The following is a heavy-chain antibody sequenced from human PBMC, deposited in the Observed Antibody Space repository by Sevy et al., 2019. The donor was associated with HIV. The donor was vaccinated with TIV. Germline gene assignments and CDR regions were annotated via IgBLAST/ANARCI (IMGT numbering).Heavy chain of an antibody. V-gene: IGHV5-51*01. CDR1: GYSFTHYW. CDR2: IYPGDSDP. D-gene: IGHD5-12*01. J-gene: IGHJ6*02. Sequence: GESVKISCEGSGYSFTHYWIAWVRQIPGKGLEWMGIIYPGDSDPTYSPSFQGQVTISADKSINIAYLQWSRLKASDTAMYYCARLTGYEPYSYYALDVWGQGTTVTVSS. CDR3: ARLTGYEPYSYYALDV.